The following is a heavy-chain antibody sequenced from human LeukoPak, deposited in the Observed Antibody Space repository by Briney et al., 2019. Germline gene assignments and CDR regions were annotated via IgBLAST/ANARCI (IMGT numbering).Heavy chain of an antibody. V-gene: IGHV3-23*01. CDR1: GFTFSTYA. CDR2: LRGSGTDT. J-gene: IGHJ4*02. CDR3: AKTSRVNSGYDPPFDS. Sequence: PGGSLRLSCAASGFTFSTYAMSWVRQAPGKGLEWVSDLRGSGTDTYYADSVRGRFTISRDNSKNTLYLQMNSLRAEDTAIYYCAKTSRVNSGYDPPFDSWGQGTLVTVTS. D-gene: IGHD5-12*01.